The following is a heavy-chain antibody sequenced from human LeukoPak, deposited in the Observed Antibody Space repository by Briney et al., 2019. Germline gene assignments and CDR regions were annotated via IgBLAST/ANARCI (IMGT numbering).Heavy chain of an antibody. D-gene: IGHD3-22*01. CDR1: VYTFTGYS. V-gene: IGHV1-2*02. Sequence: GASVKVSCTASVYTFTGYSIYWVRQAPGQGLERVGWINTDSGGTNYAQRFQGRVTMTRDTSISTAYMELRRLGSDDTAVYYCARDLEWEDYYDSSGYYWWGQGTLVTVSS. CDR3: ARDLEWEDYYDSSGYYW. CDR2: INTDSGGT. J-gene: IGHJ4*02.